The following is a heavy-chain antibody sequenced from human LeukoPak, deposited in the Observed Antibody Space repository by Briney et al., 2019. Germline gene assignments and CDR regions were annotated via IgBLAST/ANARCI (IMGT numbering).Heavy chain of an antibody. J-gene: IGHJ4*02. V-gene: IGHV4-38-2*02. CDR2: IYHSGST. Sequence: PSETLSLTCTVSGYSISSGYYWGWIRQPPGKGLEWIGSIYHSGSTYYNPSLKSRVTISVDTSKNQFSLKLTSVTAADTALYYCARKDFRDYYDSRGYYRPVDSWGQGTLVTVSS. CDR1: GYSISSGYY. D-gene: IGHD3-22*01. CDR3: ARKDFRDYYDSRGYYRPVDS.